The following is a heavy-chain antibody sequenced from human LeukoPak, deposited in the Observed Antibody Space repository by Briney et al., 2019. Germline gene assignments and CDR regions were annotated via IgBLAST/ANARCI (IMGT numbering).Heavy chain of an antibody. CDR2: IKTDGGST. CDR3: GRDISYGFDY. CDR1: GFTFSSYW. J-gene: IGHJ4*02. V-gene: IGHV3-74*01. Sequence: PGGSLTLTCAASGFTFSSYWMHWVRQAPGKGLVWVSRIKTDGGSTTYADSVKGRFTISRDNAKNTLYLQMNSLRAEDTAVYDCGRDISYGFDYWGQGTLVTVS. D-gene: IGHD1-26*01.